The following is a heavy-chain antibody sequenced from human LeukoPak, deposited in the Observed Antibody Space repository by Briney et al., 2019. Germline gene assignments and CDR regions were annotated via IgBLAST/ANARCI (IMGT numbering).Heavy chain of an antibody. CDR2: IYPGDSNT. D-gene: IGHD6-6*01. V-gene: IGHV5-51*01. CDR1: GYSFTNYW. J-gene: IGHJ5*02. CDR3: ARHWRTGSSSVESNWFDP. Sequence: GESLKISCQGSGYSFTNYWIGWVRQMPEKGLEWMGIIYPGDSNTRYSPSLQGQVTISADKSISTAYLQWSSLKASDTAMYYCARHWRTGSSSVESNWFDPWGQGTLVTVSS.